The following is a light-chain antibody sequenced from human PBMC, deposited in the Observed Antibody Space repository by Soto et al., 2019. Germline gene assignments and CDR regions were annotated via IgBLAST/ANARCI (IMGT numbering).Light chain of an antibody. V-gene: IGLV2-14*01. CDR2: DVS. CDR3: SSYTSSSPYV. CDR1: SSDVGGYNY. J-gene: IGLJ1*01. Sequence: QSALTQPASVSGSPGQSITISCTGTSSDVGGYNYVSWYQQYPGKAPKLMIYDVSNRPSGVSNRFSGSKSGNTASLTISGLQAEDEADYYGSSYTSSSPYVFGTGTKVTVL.